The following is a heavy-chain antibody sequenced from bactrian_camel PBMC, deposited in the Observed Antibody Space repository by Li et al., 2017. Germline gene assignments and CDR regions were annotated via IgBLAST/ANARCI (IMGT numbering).Heavy chain of an antibody. Sequence: VQLVESGGGSVQSGGSLRLSCAASGFQFSDYPMSWVRQAPGKGLEWVAQIAYDGWVTRYHDSAKGRFTISRDNARNTLYLQMNSLKPEDTAMYYCLTDRHLGTECPVHYATWGQGTQVTVS. V-gene: IGHV3S42*01. CDR2: IAYDGWVT. CDR1: GFQFSDYP. CDR3: LTDRHLGTECPVHYAT. D-gene: IGHD4*01. J-gene: IGHJ4*01.